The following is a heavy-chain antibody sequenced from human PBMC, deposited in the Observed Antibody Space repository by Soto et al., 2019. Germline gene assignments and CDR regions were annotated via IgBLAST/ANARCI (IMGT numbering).Heavy chain of an antibody. Sequence: PSETLSLTCAVSGYSISSGYYWGWIRQPPGKGLEWIGSIYHSGSTYYNPSLKSRLTISVDTSKNQFSLRLSSVTAADTAVYYCATGPRGYSGYDYPRFAYWGQGTLVTVSA. CDR2: IYHSGST. D-gene: IGHD5-12*01. V-gene: IGHV4-38-2*01. J-gene: IGHJ4*02. CDR1: GYSISSGYY. CDR3: ATGPRGYSGYDYPRFAY.